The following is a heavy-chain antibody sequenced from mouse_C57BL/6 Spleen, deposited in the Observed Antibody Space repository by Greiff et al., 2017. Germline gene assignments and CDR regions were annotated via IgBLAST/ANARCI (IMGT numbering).Heavy chain of an antibody. CDR3: ARGVITTVVADY. V-gene: IGHV1-80*01. Sequence: QVQLQQSGAELVKPGASVKISCKASGYAFSSYWMNWVKQRPGKGLEWIGQIYPGDGDTNYNGKFKGKATLTADKSSSTAYMQLSSLTSEDSAVYFCARGVITTVVADYWGQGTTLTVSS. CDR1: GYAFSSYW. D-gene: IGHD1-1*01. J-gene: IGHJ2*01. CDR2: IYPGDGDT.